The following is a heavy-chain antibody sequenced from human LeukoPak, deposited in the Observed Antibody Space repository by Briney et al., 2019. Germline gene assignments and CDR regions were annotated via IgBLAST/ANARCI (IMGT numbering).Heavy chain of an antibody. D-gene: IGHD6-19*01. CDR2: ISWNDGIM. V-gene: IGHV3-9*01. Sequence: GGSLRLSCAASGFTFDDYGMHWVRQVPGKGLEWVSGISWNDGIMGYADSVKGRFTISRDNARKSLYLQMNSLRPEDTAFYYCVKDPYSSGGNWFDTWGQGALVTVSS. CDR3: VKDPYSSGGNWFDT. CDR1: GFTFDDYG. J-gene: IGHJ5*02.